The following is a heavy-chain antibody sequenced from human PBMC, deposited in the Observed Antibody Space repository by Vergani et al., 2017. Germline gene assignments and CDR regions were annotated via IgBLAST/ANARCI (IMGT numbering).Heavy chain of an antibody. J-gene: IGHJ3*02. CDR1: GFTFSSYA. V-gene: IGHV3-30-3*01. Sequence: QVQLVESGGGVVQPGRSLRLSCAASGFTFSSYAMHGVRQAPGKGLEWVAVISYDGSNKYYADSVKGRFTISRDNSKNTLYLQMNSLRAEDTAVYYCAKDRSEGYCSSTSCSPPDDAFDIWGQGTMVTVSS. D-gene: IGHD2-2*01. CDR3: AKDRSEGYCSSTSCSPPDDAFDI. CDR2: ISYDGSNK.